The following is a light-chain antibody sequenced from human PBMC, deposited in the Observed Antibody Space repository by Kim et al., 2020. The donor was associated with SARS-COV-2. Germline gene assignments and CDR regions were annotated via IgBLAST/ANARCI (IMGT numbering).Light chain of an antibody. V-gene: IGKV1-33*01. Sequence: DSVGNGVNITCQASRDISNYLNWYQQKPGRAPNLLIYDASNLHTGVSSRFSGTGSGTEFTFTINSLQPEDVATYFCQQYEDLPYTFGQGTKLEIK. J-gene: IGKJ2*01. CDR3: QQYEDLPYT. CDR1: RDISNY. CDR2: DAS.